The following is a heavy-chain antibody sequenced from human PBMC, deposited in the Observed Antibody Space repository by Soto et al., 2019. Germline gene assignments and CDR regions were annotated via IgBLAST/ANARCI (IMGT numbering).Heavy chain of an antibody. J-gene: IGHJ5*02. CDR1: GGSFSAYY. CDR3: WGYCSSTSCYSGNNWFDP. Sequence: SETLSLTCGVYGGSFSAYYWSWIRQPPGQGLEWLGEINHSGSTNYNPSLKSRVTISVDTSKNQFSLKLSSVTDADTAVYYCWGYCSSTSCYSGNNWFDPWGQGTLVTVSS. D-gene: IGHD2-2*01. V-gene: IGHV4-34*01. CDR2: INHSGST.